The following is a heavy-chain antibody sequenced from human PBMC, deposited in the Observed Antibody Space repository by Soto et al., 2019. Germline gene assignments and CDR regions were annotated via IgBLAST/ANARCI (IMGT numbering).Heavy chain of an antibody. Sequence: SVKVSCKASGYSFSHYFMHWVRQVPGQGLEWMGWINSSNGGTKYSQKFQGRLTMTTDTSTSTACMELSRLTSDDTAIYYCAREAYSASFGYVTNPNWFDPWGQGTLVTVSS. D-gene: IGHD2-2*03. CDR1: GYSFSHYF. CDR2: INSSNGGT. V-gene: IGHV1-2*02. CDR3: AREAYSASFGYVTNPNWFDP. J-gene: IGHJ5*02.